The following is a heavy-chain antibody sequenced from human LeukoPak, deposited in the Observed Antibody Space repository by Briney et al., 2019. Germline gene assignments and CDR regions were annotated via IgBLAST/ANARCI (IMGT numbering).Heavy chain of an antibody. CDR2: IYSSGST. V-gene: IGHV4-39*01. CDR1: GASISGSGYY. D-gene: IGHD2-2*01. Sequence: SETLSLTCTVSGASISGSGYYWGWIRQPPGKGLEWIGSIYSSGSTYYNASLQSRVTISIETSKNQFSLKLSSATAADTAVYYCARLSRLSYCSSTSCYIRGKNYYYYYYMDVWGKGTTVTVSS. CDR3: ARLSRLSYCSSTSCYIRGKNYYYYYYMDV. J-gene: IGHJ6*03.